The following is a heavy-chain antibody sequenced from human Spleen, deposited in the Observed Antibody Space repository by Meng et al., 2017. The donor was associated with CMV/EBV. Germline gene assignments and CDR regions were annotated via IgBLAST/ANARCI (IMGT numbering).Heavy chain of an antibody. CDR3: ARGVASSGYYVLDY. D-gene: IGHD3-22*01. CDR1: GGTFSSYA. CDR2: IIPIFGTA. Sequence: SVKVSCKASGGTFSSYAISWVRQAPGQGLEWMGGIIPIFGTANYAQKFQGRVTITTDESTSTDYMELSSLRSEDTAVYYCARGVASSGYYVLDYWGQGTLVTVSS. J-gene: IGHJ4*02. V-gene: IGHV1-69*05.